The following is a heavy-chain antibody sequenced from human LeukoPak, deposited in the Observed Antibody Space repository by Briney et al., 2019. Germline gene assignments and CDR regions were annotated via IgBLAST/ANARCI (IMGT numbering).Heavy chain of an antibody. Sequence: SETLSLTCTVSGASISSYYWSWIRQPAGKGLEWIGRIYTSGSTNYNPSLKSRVTISGDKSKNQFSLKLSSVTAADTAVYYCARKSSSSLDYYYYMDVWGKGTTVTVSS. CDR3: ARKSSSSLDYYYYMDV. V-gene: IGHV4-4*07. D-gene: IGHD6-6*01. J-gene: IGHJ6*03. CDR2: IYTSGST. CDR1: GASISSYY.